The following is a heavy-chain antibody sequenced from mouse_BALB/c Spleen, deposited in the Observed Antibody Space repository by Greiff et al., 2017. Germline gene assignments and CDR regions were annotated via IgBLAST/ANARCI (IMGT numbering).Heavy chain of an antibody. CDR1: GYTFTSYW. Sequence: QVQLQQPGAELVRPGASVKLSCKASGYTFTSYWINWVKQRPGQGLEWIGNIYPSDSYTNYNQKFKDKATLTVDKSSSTAYMQLSSPTSEDSAVYYCTRKGDFDYWGQGTTLTVSS. V-gene: IGHV1-69*02. J-gene: IGHJ2*01. CDR3: TRKGDFDY. CDR2: IYPSDSYT.